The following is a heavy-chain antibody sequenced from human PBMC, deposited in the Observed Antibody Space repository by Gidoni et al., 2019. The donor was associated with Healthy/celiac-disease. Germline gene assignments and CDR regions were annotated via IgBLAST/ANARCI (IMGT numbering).Heavy chain of an antibody. Sequence: QVQLQQWGAGLLKPSETLSLTCAVYGGSFSGYYWSWIRQPPGKGLEWIGEINHSGSTNYNPSLKSRVTISVDTSKNQFSLKLSSVTAADTAVYYCARGRGTGIIQHWGQGTLVTVSS. D-gene: IGHD1-1*01. CDR3: ARGRGTGIIQH. CDR2: INHSGST. J-gene: IGHJ1*01. CDR1: GGSFSGYY. V-gene: IGHV4-34*01.